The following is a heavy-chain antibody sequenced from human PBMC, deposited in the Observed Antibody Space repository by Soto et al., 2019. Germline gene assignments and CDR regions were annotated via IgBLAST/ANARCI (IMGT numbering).Heavy chain of an antibody. CDR2: ISGSGGST. D-gene: IGHD3-22*01. V-gene: IGHV3-23*01. CDR3: AKRGSYDSSGYYFDY. CDR1: GFTFSSYA. J-gene: IGHJ4*02. Sequence: PGLSCAASGFTFSSYAMSWVRQAPGKGLEWVSAISGSGGSTYYADSVKGRFTISRDNSKNTLYLQMNSLRAEDTAVYYCAKRGSYDSSGYYFDYWGQGTLVTVSS.